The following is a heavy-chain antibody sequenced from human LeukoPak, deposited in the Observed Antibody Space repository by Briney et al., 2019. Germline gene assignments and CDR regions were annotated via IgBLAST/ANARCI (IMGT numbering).Heavy chain of an antibody. CDR3: AKGLGIYSGPTY. CDR2: ISWNSGSI. V-gene: IGHV3-9*01. Sequence: GGSLRLSCAASGSTFDDYAMHWVRQAPGKGLEWVSGISWNSGSIGYADSVKGRFTISRDNAKNSLYLQMNSLRAEDTALYYCAKGLGIYSGPTYWGQGTLVTVSS. D-gene: IGHD5-12*01. J-gene: IGHJ4*02. CDR1: GSTFDDYA.